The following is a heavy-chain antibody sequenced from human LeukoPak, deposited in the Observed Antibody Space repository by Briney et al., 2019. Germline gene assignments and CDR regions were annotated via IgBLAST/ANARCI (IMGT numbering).Heavy chain of an antibody. CDR1: GFTFSDYY. D-gene: IGHD3/OR15-3a*01. J-gene: IGHJ6*02. CDR3: ASPGDTTTINAGTGYYYGMDV. V-gene: IGHV3-11*01. CDR2: ISSSGSTI. Sequence: PGGSLRLSCAASGFTFSDYYMSWIRQAPGKGLKWVSYISSSGSTIYYADSVKGRFTISRDNAKNSLYLQMNSLRAEDTAVYCASPGDTTTINAGTGYYYGMDVWGQGTTVTVSS.